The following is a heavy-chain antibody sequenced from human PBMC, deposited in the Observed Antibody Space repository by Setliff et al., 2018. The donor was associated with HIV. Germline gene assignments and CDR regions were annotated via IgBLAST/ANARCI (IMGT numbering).Heavy chain of an antibody. D-gene: IGHD1-26*01. Sequence: GGSLRLSCAASGFIFSNYWMDWVRQAPGKGLEWVATIKQDGSEIFYVDSVEGRFTISRDNARASLYLEMRSLRAEDTAVYLCANLWEMGAWGQGTLVTVSS. CDR1: GFIFSNYW. V-gene: IGHV3-7*03. CDR3: ANLWEMGA. J-gene: IGHJ5*02. CDR2: IKQDGSEI.